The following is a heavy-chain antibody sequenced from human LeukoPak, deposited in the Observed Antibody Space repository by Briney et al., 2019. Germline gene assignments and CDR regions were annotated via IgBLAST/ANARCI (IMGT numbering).Heavy chain of an antibody. V-gene: IGHV3-21*01. CDR3: ARSATIFGVEGWFDP. D-gene: IGHD3-3*01. CDR2: ISSRSSYI. Sequence: GGSLRLSCAASGFTFSSYSMNWVRQAPGKGLEWVSSISSRSSYIFYADSVKGRFTISRDNAKNSLYLQMNSLRAEDTAVYYCARSATIFGVEGWFDPWGQGTLVTVSS. CDR1: GFTFSSYS. J-gene: IGHJ5*02.